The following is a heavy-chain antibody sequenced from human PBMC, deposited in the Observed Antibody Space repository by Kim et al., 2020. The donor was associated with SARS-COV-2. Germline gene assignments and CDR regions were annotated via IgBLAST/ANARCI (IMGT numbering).Heavy chain of an antibody. D-gene: IGHD6-6*01. CDR1: GGSISSYY. CDR2: IYYSGST. J-gene: IGHJ5*02. CDR3: ARHVIAARLGDWFDP. V-gene: IGHV4-59*01. Sequence: SETLSLTCTVSGGSISSYYWSWIRQPPGKGLEWIGYIYYSGSTNYNPSLKSRVTISVDTSKNQFSLKLSSVTAADTAVYYCARHVIAARLGDWFDPWGQGTLVTVSS.